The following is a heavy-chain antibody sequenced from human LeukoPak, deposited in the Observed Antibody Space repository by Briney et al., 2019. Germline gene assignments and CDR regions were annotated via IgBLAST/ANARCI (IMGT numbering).Heavy chain of an antibody. CDR3: ARGYSNGYYFDY. Sequence: SETLSLTCTVSGGSISSGDYYWSWIRQPPGKGLEWIGYIYYTGSTYYNPSLKSRVTISVDTSKNQFSLNLSSVTAADTAVYYCARGYSNGYYFDYWGQGTLVTVSS. CDR1: GGSISSGDYY. V-gene: IGHV4-30-4*02. J-gene: IGHJ4*02. D-gene: IGHD5-18*01. CDR2: IYYTGST.